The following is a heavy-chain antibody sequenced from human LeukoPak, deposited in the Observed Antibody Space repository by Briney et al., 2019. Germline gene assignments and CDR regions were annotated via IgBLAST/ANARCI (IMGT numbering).Heavy chain of an antibody. D-gene: IGHD3-10*01. CDR2: INHSGST. Sequence: SETLSLTCAVYGGSFSGYYWSWIRQPPGKGLEWIGEINHSGSTNYNPSLKSRVTISVDTSKNQFSLKLSSVTAADTAVYYCARVGRAVRGVTDFDYWGQGTLVPVSS. J-gene: IGHJ4*02. CDR1: GGSFSGYY. V-gene: IGHV4-34*01. CDR3: ARVGRAVRGVTDFDY.